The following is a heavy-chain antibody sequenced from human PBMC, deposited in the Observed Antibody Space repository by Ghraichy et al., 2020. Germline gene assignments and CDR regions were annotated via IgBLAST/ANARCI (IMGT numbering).Heavy chain of an antibody. CDR1: GFTFSSYS. Sequence: GGSLRLSCAASGFTFSSYSMNWVRQAPGKGLEWVSYISSSSSYIYYADSVKGRFTISRDNAKNTLYLQMNSLRAEDTAVYYCAKMGRKGWNYVSPEDYWGQGTLVTVSS. V-gene: IGHV3-21*04. J-gene: IGHJ4*02. CDR3: AKMGRKGWNYVSPEDY. D-gene: IGHD1-7*01. CDR2: ISSSSSYI.